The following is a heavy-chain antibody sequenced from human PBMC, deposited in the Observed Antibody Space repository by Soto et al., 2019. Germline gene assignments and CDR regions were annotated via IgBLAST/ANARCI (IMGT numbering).Heavy chain of an antibody. CDR1: GYTFTGYY. D-gene: IGHD2-2*02. Sequence: ASVKVSCKASGYTFTGYYMHWVRQAPGQGLEWMGWINPNSGGTNYAQKFQGRVTMTRDTSISTAYMELSRLRSDETAVYYCARDFKRYCSSTSCYKDWFDPWGQGTLITFSS. CDR2: INPNSGGT. CDR3: ARDFKRYCSSTSCYKDWFDP. J-gene: IGHJ5*02. V-gene: IGHV1-2*02.